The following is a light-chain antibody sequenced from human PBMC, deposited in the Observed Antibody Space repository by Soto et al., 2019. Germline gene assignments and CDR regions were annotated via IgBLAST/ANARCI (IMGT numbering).Light chain of an antibody. CDR1: QSVSSTY. CDR2: GAS. Sequence: ETVLTQSPGTLSLSPGERATLSCRASQSVSSTYFAWYQQKPGQAPRLLIYGASSRATGIPDRFSGSGSGTDFTLSISRLEPEDFAVYYCQQYGNSPYTFGQGTKLEIQ. V-gene: IGKV3-20*01. J-gene: IGKJ2*01. CDR3: QQYGNSPYT.